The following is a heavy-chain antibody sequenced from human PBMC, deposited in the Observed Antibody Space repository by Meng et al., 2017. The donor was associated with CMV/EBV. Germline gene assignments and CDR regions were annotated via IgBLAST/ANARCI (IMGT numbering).Heavy chain of an antibody. Sequence: LSLTGAASGFTFSSYGMHWVRQAPGKGLEWVAFIRYDGSNKYYADSVKGRFTISRDNSKNTLYLQMNSLRAEDTAVYYCAKDELHVSQNYDFWSGYSTGAFDIWGQGTMVTVSS. CDR3: AKDELHVSQNYDFWSGYSTGAFDI. V-gene: IGHV3-30*02. J-gene: IGHJ3*02. D-gene: IGHD3-3*01. CDR2: IRYDGSNK. CDR1: GFTFSSYG.